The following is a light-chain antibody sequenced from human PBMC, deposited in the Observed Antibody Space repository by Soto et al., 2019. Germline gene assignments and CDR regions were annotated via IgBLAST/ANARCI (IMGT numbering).Light chain of an antibody. CDR2: DAS. Sequence: DIQMTQSPSTLSASLGDRVTITCRASQSISSWLAWYQQKPGKAPKLLIYDASSLPTGVPSRFSGSGSGTDYTLPTSSLQPEDFSTYYCRQHNSYPRGFTFGPGTKVDIK. J-gene: IGKJ3*01. CDR3: RQHNSYPRGFT. CDR1: QSISSW. V-gene: IGKV1-5*01.